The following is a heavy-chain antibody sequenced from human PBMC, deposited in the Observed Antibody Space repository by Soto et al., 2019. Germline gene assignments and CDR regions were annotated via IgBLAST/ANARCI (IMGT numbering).Heavy chain of an antibody. CDR2: IDPSDSQT. Sequence: GESLKISCKGSGYSFAGYWITWVRQKPGKGLEWMGRIDPSDSQTYYSPTFRGHVTISVTKSITTVFLQWSSLRASDTAMYYCARQIYDSDTGPNFQYYFDSWGQGTPVTVSS. CDR1: GYSFAGYW. CDR3: ARQIYDSDTGPNFQYYFDS. D-gene: IGHD3-22*01. V-gene: IGHV5-10-1*01. J-gene: IGHJ4*02.